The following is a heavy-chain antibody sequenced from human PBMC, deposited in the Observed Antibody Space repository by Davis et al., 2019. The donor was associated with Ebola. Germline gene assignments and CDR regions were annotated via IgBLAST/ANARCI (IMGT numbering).Heavy chain of an antibody. J-gene: IGHJ4*02. V-gene: IGHV1-46*01. CDR2: INPSGGST. CDR3: ARDRAGGDWLTSSYFDY. Sequence: ASVKVSCKASGYTFTSYYMHWVRQAPGQGLEWMGIINPSGGSTSYAQKFQGRVTMTRDTSTSTVYMELSSLRSEDTAVYYCARDRAGGDWLTSSYFDYWGQGTLVTVSS. D-gene: IGHD3/OR15-3a*01. CDR1: GYTFTSYY.